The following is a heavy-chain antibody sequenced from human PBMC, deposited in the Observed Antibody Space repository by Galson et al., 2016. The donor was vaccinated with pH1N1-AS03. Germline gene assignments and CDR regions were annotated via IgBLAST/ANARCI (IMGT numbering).Heavy chain of an antibody. J-gene: IGHJ6*03. CDR2: ISSNSAST. CDR3: AKVGGVFDWNDYNYMAV. V-gene: IGHV3-21*01. CDR1: GFNFDKYT. Sequence: SLRLSCAASGFNFDKYTMTWVRQAPGKGLEWISSISSNSASTYYADSLQGRFTVSRDNAKNSLYLQMDSLSAEDTAVYYCAKVGGVFDWNDYNYMAVWGTGTTVIVAS. D-gene: IGHD1-1*01.